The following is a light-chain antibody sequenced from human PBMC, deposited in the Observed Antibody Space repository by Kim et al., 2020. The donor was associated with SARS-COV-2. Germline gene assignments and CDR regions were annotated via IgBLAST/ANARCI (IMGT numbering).Light chain of an antibody. CDR2: AAS. Sequence: SASVGDRVTIPCQTSQGISGYLAWFQQQPGKAHKLLIYAASTLQGGVPSRFSGSGSGTEFTLTIGSLQPEDFATYYCQQLNSYPPTFGQGTKLEI. V-gene: IGKV1-9*01. CDR1: QGISGY. CDR3: QQLNSYPPT. J-gene: IGKJ2*01.